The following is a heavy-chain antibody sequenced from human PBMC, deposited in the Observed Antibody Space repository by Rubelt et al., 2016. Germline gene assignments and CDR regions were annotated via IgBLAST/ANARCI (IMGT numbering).Heavy chain of an antibody. CDR1: GFTFSSYA. CDR2: ISGSGGST. Sequence: EVQLLESGGGLVQPGGSLRLSCAASGFTFSSYAMSWVRQAPGKGLEWVSAISGSGGSTYYADSVKGRFSISRANSKNTLYLQMNSLRAEDTAVYYCARGGGVVVVPAATYFDYWGQGTLVTVSS. CDR3: ARGGGVVVVPAATYFDY. D-gene: IGHD2-2*01. V-gene: IGHV3-23*01. J-gene: IGHJ4*02.